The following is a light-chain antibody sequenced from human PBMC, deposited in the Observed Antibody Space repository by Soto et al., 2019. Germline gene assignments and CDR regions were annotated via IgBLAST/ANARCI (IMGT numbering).Light chain of an antibody. Sequence: QSVLPQPHSVSGAPGQRVTISCTGSSSNIGAGYDVHWYQQLPGTAPKLLIYGNSNRPSGVPDRFSGSKSGTSASLAITGLQAEDEADYYCQSYDSSLSALFGGGTKVTVL. CDR1: SSNIGAGYD. V-gene: IGLV1-40*01. J-gene: IGLJ3*02. CDR3: QSYDSSLSAL. CDR2: GNS.